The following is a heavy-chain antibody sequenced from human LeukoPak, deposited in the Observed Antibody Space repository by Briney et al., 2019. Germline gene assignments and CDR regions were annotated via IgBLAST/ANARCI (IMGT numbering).Heavy chain of an antibody. D-gene: IGHD3-3*01. CDR1: GFTFSSYW. V-gene: IGHV3-7*01. Sequence: GGSLRLSCAASGFTFSSYWMSWVRQAPGKGLEWVANIKQDGSEKYYVDSVKGRFTISRDNAKNSLYLQMNSLRAEDTAVYYCARGMEWPRRTLYQGDDCWGQGTLVTVSS. CDR3: ARGMEWPRRTLYQGDDC. CDR2: IKQDGSEK. J-gene: IGHJ4*02.